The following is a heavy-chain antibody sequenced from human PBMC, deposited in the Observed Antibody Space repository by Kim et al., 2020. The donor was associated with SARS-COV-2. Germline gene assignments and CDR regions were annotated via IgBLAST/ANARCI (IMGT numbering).Heavy chain of an antibody. V-gene: IGHV4-59*13. Sequence: SETLSLTCTVSGGSISSYYWSWIRQPPGKGLEWIGYIYYSGSTNYNPSLKSRVTISVDTSKNQFSLKLSSVTAADTAVYYCARGSYSSSLVDYWGQGTLV. CDR3: ARGSYSSSLVDY. J-gene: IGHJ4*02. CDR2: IYYSGST. CDR1: GGSISSYY. D-gene: IGHD6-13*01.